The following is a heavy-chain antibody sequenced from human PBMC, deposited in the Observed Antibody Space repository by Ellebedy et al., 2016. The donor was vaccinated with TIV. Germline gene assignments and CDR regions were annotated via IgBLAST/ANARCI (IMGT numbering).Heavy chain of an antibody. Sequence: AASVKVSCKASGGTFRSFPIGWVRQAPGQGLEWMGGIIPIFGTGNYAQKFQGRVTITADESTSTAYMELSSLTSEDTAVYYCARAPGPNFYFDFWGRGTLVTVSS. V-gene: IGHV1-69*13. J-gene: IGHJ4*02. CDR1: GGTFRSFP. D-gene: IGHD1-14*01. CDR3: ARAPGPNFYFDF. CDR2: IIPIFGTG.